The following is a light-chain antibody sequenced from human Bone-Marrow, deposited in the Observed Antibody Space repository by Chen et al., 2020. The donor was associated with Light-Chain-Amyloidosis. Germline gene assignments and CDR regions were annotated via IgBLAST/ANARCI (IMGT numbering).Light chain of an antibody. Sequence: VLTQSPGTLSLSPGERATLSCRASQSVSSSYLAWYQQKPGQAPRLLIYGASSRATGIPDRFSGSGSGTDFTLTISRLEPEDFVVYYCQQYGSSQWTFGQGTKVEIK. CDR3: QQYGSSQWT. J-gene: IGKJ1*01. CDR2: GAS. CDR1: QSVSSSY. V-gene: IGKV3-20*01.